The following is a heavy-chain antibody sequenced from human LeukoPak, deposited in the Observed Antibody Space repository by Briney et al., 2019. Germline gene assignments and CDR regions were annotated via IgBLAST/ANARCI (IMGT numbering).Heavy chain of an antibody. CDR2: ISGSGGST. V-gene: IGHV3-23*01. CDR3: ATNPPYDSSGYRYYYYYMYV. CDR1: GFTFSSYA. D-gene: IGHD3-22*01. J-gene: IGHJ6*03. Sequence: GGSLRLSCAASGFTFSSYAMSWVHQAPGKGLEWVSGISGSGGSTYYADSVKGRFTISRDNSKNTLYLQMNSLRAEDTAVYYCATNPPYDSSGYRYYYYYMYVWAKGTTVTVSS.